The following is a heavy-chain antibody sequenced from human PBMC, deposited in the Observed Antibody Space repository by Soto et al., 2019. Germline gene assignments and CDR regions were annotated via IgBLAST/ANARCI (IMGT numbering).Heavy chain of an antibody. CDR2: VSGSGDTT. Sequence: EVQLLESGGGLVHPGGSLRLSCAASGFTFNIYPMTWVRQAPGKGLQRVSTVSGSGDTTYYADSVKGRFTISRDSSKNTLYLQMNGLRAEDTAVYFCAKDKYSTSGSYKYSYFFYGMDVWGQGTTVTVSS. D-gene: IGHD3-10*01. V-gene: IGHV3-23*01. CDR1: GFTFNIYP. CDR3: AKDKYSTSGSYKYSYFFYGMDV. J-gene: IGHJ6*02.